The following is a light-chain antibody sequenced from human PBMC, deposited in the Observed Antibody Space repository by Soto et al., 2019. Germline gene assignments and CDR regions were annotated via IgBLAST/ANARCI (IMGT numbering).Light chain of an antibody. Sequence: DIQMTQSPSSLSASVGDRVTITCRASQSITRFLNWYQQKPGKAPKLLIYAASSLQSGVPSRFIGSGSGTHFTLTISSLQPEDFATYYCQQNYSPPPVTFGQGTRLEIK. CDR3: QQNYSPPPVT. CDR2: AAS. CDR1: QSITRF. V-gene: IGKV1-39*01. J-gene: IGKJ5*01.